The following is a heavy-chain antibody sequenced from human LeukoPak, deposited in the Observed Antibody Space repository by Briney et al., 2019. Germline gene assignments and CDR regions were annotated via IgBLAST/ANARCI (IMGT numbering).Heavy chain of an antibody. CDR2: IKSKTDGGTT. CDR3: AKGARYSGSYSDY. CDR1: GFTFSNAW. Sequence: GGSLRLSCAASGFTFSNAWMSWVRQAPGKGLEWVGRIKSKTDGGTTDYAAPVKGRFTISRDDSKNTLYLQMNSLRAEDTAVYYCAKGARYSGSYSDYWGQGTLVTVSS. J-gene: IGHJ4*02. D-gene: IGHD1-26*01. V-gene: IGHV3-15*01.